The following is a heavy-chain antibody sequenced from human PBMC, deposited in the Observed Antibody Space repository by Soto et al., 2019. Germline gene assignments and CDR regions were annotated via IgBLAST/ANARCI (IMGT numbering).Heavy chain of an antibody. V-gene: IGHV4-4*02. D-gene: IGHD4-17*01. CDR3: VKNNDYANDA. CDR2: MFHSGST. CDR1: GASISDSHC. J-gene: IGHJ6*02. Sequence: QVQLQESGPGLVKPSGTLSLTCVVSGASISDSHCWTWVRQPPGKGLEWIGAMFHSGSTNYNPTLKSRVTISIDQSRDQFSLNLNSVTAADTAGYFCVKNNDYANDAWSQGTTVSVSS.